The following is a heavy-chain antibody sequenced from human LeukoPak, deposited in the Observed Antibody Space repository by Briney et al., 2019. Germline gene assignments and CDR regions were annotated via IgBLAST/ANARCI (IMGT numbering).Heavy chain of an antibody. Sequence: GASVEVSCKASGGTFSSYAISWVRQAPGQGLEWMGRIIPILGIANYAQKFQGRVTITADKSTSTAYMELSSLRSEDTAVYYCARVVRIAAAGTGYYYYYMDVWGKGTTVTVSS. CDR1: GGTFSSYA. D-gene: IGHD6-13*01. J-gene: IGHJ6*03. CDR3: ARVVRIAAAGTGYYYYYMDV. V-gene: IGHV1-69*04. CDR2: IIPILGIA.